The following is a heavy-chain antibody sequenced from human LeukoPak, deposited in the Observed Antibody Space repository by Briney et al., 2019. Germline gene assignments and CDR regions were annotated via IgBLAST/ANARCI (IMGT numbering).Heavy chain of an antibody. CDR1: GFVFSTYA. CDR2: ISGDGVST. V-gene: IGHV3-43*02. CDR3: ARESGKFDY. J-gene: IGHJ4*02. Sequence: GGSLRLSCAASGFVFSTYAIHWVRQAPGKGLEWVSLISGDGVSTFYADSVKGRFSISRDNSKNSLSLELNSLRIEDTAMYYCARESGKFDYWGQGTLVAVSS.